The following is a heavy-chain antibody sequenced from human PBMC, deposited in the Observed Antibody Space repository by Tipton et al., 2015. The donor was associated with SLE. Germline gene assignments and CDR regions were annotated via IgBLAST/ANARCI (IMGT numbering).Heavy chain of an antibody. CDR3: ARLTTAMDY. D-gene: IGHD4-17*01. Sequence: TLSLTCTVSGGSISGFYWSWIRQPDGKGLEWIGRIYSSGSPNYNPSLKSRVTISVDTSKNQFSLKLSSVTAADTAVYYCARLTTAMDYWGQGTLVTVSS. CDR1: GGSISGFY. V-gene: IGHV4-4*07. CDR2: IYSSGSP. J-gene: IGHJ4*02.